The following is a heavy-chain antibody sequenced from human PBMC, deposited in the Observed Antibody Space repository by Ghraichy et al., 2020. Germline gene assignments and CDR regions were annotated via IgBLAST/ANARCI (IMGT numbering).Heavy chain of an antibody. J-gene: IGHJ5*02. D-gene: IGHD5-24*01. Sequence: SETLSLTCTVSGGSISSSTYYWGWIRQPPGKGLEWIGSFYYSGSTYYNPSLKSRVTMSVDTSKNQFSLKLTSVTAADTALYYCARGATPGKYSWFDPWGQGTLVTVSS. CDR3: ARGATPGKYSWFDP. CDR2: FYYSGST. CDR1: GGSISSSTYY. V-gene: IGHV4-39*01.